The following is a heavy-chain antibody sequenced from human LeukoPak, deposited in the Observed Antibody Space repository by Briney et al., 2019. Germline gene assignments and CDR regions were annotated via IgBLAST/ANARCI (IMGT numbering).Heavy chain of an antibody. CDR2: ISAYNGNT. D-gene: IGHD3-10*01. Sequence: ASVKVSCKASGYTFTGYGISWVRQAPGQGLEWMGWISAYNGNTNYAHKSQGRVTMTRDTSISTAYMELSRLRSDDTAVYYCASTYGSGPHYFDYWGQGTLVTVSS. J-gene: IGHJ4*02. CDR1: GYTFTGYG. CDR3: ASTYGSGPHYFDY. V-gene: IGHV1-18*01.